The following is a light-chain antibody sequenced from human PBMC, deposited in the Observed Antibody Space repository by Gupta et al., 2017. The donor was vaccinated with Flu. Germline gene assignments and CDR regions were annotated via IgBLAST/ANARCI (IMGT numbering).Light chain of an antibody. J-gene: IGKJ1*01. Sequence: SPCVVCGLVGDRVTIPCRESRNINGWIGWYQLKPGRAPNLLVNASSRLQNGDPPRFSASGCGTDFTLTINNQPEDSATYYCQQAQSFPRTFGQGTKVEIK. V-gene: IGKV1-12*01. CDR3: QQAQSFPRT. CDR1: RNINGW. CDR2: ASS.